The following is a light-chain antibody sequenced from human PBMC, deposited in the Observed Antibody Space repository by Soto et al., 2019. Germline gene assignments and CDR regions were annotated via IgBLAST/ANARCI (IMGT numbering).Light chain of an antibody. J-gene: IGKJ2*01. V-gene: IGKV3-15*01. Sequence: EIVMTQSPATLSVSTGERATLSCRASQSVSSNLAWYQQKPGQAPRLLIYGASTRATGIPARFSGSGSGTEFTLTISSLQSEDFAVYYCQQYNNWPPYTFGQGTKLVIQ. CDR2: GAS. CDR3: QQYNNWPPYT. CDR1: QSVSSN.